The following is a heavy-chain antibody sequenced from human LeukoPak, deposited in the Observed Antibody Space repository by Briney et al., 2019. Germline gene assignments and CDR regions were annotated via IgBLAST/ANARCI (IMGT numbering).Heavy chain of an antibody. D-gene: IGHD3-3*01. Sequence: PSETPSLTCTVSGGPISSYYWSWIRQPPGKGLEWIGYIYYSGSTNYNPSLKSRVTISVDTPKNQFSLKLSSVTAADTAVYYCARNPGYSNYWSGPNWFDPWGQGTLVTVSS. CDR2: IYYSGST. V-gene: IGHV4-59*01. CDR1: GGPISSYY. J-gene: IGHJ5*02. CDR3: ARNPGYSNYWSGPNWFDP.